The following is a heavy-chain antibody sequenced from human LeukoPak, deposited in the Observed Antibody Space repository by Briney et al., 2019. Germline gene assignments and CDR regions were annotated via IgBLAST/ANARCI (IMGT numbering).Heavy chain of an antibody. D-gene: IGHD3-3*01. V-gene: IGHV3-30*02. Sequence: GGSLRLSCAASRFTFRSYVMHWVRQAPGKGLEGVAFIRYCGSSKYYADSVKGRFTISRDNAKNSLYLQMNSLRAEDTAVYYCARLYYDFWSGYLQTFDYWGQGTLVTVSS. CDR1: RFTFRSYV. CDR2: IRYCGSSK. J-gene: IGHJ4*02. CDR3: ARLYYDFWSGYLQTFDY.